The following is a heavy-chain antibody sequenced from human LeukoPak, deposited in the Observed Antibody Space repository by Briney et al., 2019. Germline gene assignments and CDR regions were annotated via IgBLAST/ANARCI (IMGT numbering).Heavy chain of an antibody. V-gene: IGHV3-30*18. J-gene: IGHJ6*02. CDR2: ISYDGSNK. Sequence: PGGSLRLSCAASGFTFSSYGMHWVRQAPGKGLEWVAVISYDGSNKYYADSVKGRFTISRDNSKNTLYLQMNSLRAEDTAVYYCAKDREVTGYYYYYGMDVWGQGTMVTVSS. CDR3: AKDREVTGYYYYYGMDV. D-gene: IGHD2-21*02. CDR1: GFTFSSYG.